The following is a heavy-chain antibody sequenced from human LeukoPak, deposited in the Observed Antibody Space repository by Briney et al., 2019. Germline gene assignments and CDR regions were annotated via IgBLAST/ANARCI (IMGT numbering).Heavy chain of an antibody. D-gene: IGHD3-10*01. CDR2: INHSGST. CDR1: GGSFSGYY. Sequence: PSETLSLTCAVYGGSFSGYYWSWIRQPPGKGLEWIGEINHSGSTNYNPSLKSRVTISVDTSKNQFSLKLSSVTAADTAVYYCARGRSRPGMVQGVTYYYYYYMDVWGKGTTVTVSS. V-gene: IGHV4-34*01. CDR3: ARGRSRPGMVQGVTYYYYYYMDV. J-gene: IGHJ6*03.